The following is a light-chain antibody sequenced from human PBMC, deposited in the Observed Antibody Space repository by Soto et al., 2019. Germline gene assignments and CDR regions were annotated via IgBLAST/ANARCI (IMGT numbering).Light chain of an antibody. V-gene: IGKV3-15*01. Sequence: EIVMTQSPATLSVYLGERASLSCRASQSVGSNLAWYQQTAGQAPRLLIYGASTRATGIPARFSGSGSGTEFTLTISSLQSEDFAVYSCQQYTNWPYTFGQGTKLEIK. J-gene: IGKJ2*01. CDR3: QQYTNWPYT. CDR2: GAS. CDR1: QSVGSN.